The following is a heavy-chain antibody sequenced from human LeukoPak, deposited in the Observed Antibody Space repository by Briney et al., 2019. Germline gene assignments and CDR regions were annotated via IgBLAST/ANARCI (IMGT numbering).Heavy chain of an antibody. CDR3: ARRSILGGGDAFDI. CDR1: GGSICSSSYY. D-gene: IGHD2-21*01. Sequence: SETLSLICSVSGGSICSSSYYCGWIRQPPGKGLEWIGCIQYSGSTYYNPALKSRVTISVDTSKNQSCLKLSSVTAAETAVYHCARRSILGGGDAFDIWGQGTMVTVSS. J-gene: IGHJ3*02. V-gene: IGHV4-39*01. CDR2: IQYSGST.